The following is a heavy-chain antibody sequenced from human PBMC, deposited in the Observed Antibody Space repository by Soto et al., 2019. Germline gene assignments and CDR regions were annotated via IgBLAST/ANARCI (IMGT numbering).Heavy chain of an antibody. J-gene: IGHJ4*02. CDR3: AREGNLGRWLQPLDF. D-gene: IGHD5-12*01. Sequence: QVQLQVSAPGLVKPSETLSLTCTVSGDSISAYSWSWVRQPPGKGLEWIGNIHYNGNTKYNPSLQSLVSMSVDTSQNQFSLRLISVTAADTAKYFCAREGNLGRWLQPLDFWGQGTLVTVSS. CDR1: GDSISAYS. CDR2: IHYNGNT. V-gene: IGHV4-59*01.